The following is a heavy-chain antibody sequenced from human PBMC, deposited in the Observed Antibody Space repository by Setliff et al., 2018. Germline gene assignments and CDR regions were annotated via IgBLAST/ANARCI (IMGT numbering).Heavy chain of an antibody. CDR2: IYYSGST. V-gene: IGHV4-61*01. D-gene: IGHD3-22*01. Sequence: SETLSLTCTVSGDSVSLGNHYWNWIRQPPGKGLECIGYIYYSGSTNYNPSLKSRVTISLDTSKNQFSLKLSSVTAADTAVYYCARAREGGYDSSGYYYGMDAFDIWGQGTTVTVSS. CDR3: ARAREGGYDSSGYYYGMDAFDI. CDR1: GDSVSLGNHY. J-gene: IGHJ3*02.